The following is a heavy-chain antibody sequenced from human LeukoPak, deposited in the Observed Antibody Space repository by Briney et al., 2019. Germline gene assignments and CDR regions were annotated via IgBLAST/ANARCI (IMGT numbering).Heavy chain of an antibody. Sequence: PSQTLSLTCTVSGGSISSGDYYWSWIRQPPGKGLEWIGYIYYSGSTYYNPSLKSRVTISVDTSKNQFSLKLSSVTAADTAVYYCASRPCGDYEGAFDPWGQGTLVTVSS. J-gene: IGHJ5*02. D-gene: IGHD4-17*01. V-gene: IGHV4-30-4*01. CDR2: IYYSGST. CDR1: GGSISSGDYY. CDR3: ASRPCGDYEGAFDP.